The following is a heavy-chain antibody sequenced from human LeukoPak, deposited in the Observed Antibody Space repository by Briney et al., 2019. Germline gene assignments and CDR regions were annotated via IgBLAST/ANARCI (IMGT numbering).Heavy chain of an antibody. J-gene: IGHJ3*02. V-gene: IGHV3-9*01. CDR3: AKGIEVAATHPDAFDI. D-gene: IGHD2-15*01. CDR2: ISWNSGSI. CDR1: GFTFDDYA. Sequence: GGSLRLSCAASGFTFDDYAMHWVRQAPGKGLEWVSGISWNSGSIGYADSVKGRFTISRDNAKNSLYLQMNSLRAEDTALYYCAKGIEVAATHPDAFDIWGQGTMVTVSS.